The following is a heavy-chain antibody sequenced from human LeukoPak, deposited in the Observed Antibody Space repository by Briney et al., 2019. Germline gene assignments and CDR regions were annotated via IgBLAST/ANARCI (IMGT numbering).Heavy chain of an antibody. Sequence: PGGSLRLSCEASGFTFSAYAMHWVRQAPGKGLEWVAVIWYDGSNKYYADSVKGRFTISRDNSKNTLYLQMNSLRAEDTAVYYCARDDGHIYYWGQGTLVTVSS. J-gene: IGHJ4*02. CDR3: ARDDGHIYY. D-gene: IGHD2-21*01. V-gene: IGHV3-33*08. CDR1: GFTFSAYA. CDR2: IWYDGSNK.